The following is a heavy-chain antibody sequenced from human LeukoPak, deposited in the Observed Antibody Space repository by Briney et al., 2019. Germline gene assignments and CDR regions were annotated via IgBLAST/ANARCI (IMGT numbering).Heavy chain of an antibody. CDR3: ASDLGGQQLAHCIDV. V-gene: IGHV3-21*01. CDR1: GFTFSSYT. J-gene: IGHJ6*03. Sequence: GGSLRLSCAASGFTFSSYTMNWVRQAPGKGLEWVSSISSSSSYIYYADSVKGRFTIPRDNAKNSLYLQMNSLRAEYTAVYYCASDLGGQQLAHCIDVWGKGTTVTISS. D-gene: IGHD6-13*01. CDR2: ISSSSSYI.